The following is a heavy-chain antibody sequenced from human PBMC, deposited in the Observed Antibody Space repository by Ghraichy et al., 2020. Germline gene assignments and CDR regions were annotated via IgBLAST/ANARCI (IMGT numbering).Heavy chain of an antibody. Sequence: GESLNISCAASGFTFSSYAMSWVRQAPGKGLEWVSAISGSGGSTYYADSVKGRFTISRDNSKNTLYLQMNSLRAEDTAVYYCAKVAVRGVIKGWGQGTLVTVS. V-gene: IGHV3-23*01. CDR2: ISGSGGST. D-gene: IGHD3-10*01. CDR1: GFTFSSYA. CDR3: AKVAVRGVIKG. J-gene: IGHJ4*02.